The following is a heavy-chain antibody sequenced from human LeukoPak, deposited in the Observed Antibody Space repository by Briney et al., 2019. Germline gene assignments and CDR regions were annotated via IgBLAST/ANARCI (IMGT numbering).Heavy chain of an antibody. V-gene: IGHV3-30*18. D-gene: IGHD2-15*01. CDR2: ISYDGSNK. Sequence: PGRSLRLSCAASGFTFSSYGMHWVRQAPGKGLEWVAVISYDGSNKYYADSVKGRFTISRDNSKNTLYLQMNSLRAEDTAVYYCAKEEDIVVVVAATPAALDYWGQGTLVTVSS. J-gene: IGHJ4*02. CDR3: AKEEDIVVVVAATPAALDY. CDR1: GFTFSSYG.